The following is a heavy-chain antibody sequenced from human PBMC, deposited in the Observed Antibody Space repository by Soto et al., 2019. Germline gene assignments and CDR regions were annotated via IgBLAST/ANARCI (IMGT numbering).Heavy chain of an antibody. CDR2: IDPRDSDT. CDR1: GYSFSDYW. Sequence: EVQLVQSGAEVKKPGESLIISCQASGYSFSDYWIAWVRQKPGKGLEWMGIIDPRDSDTRYSPSFQGQVTISVDKSINTAYLQWSSLKASDIAMYYCARVKGDYVSFYYGLDVWGQGTTVSVAS. J-gene: IGHJ6*02. V-gene: IGHV5-51*03. D-gene: IGHD4-17*01. CDR3: ARVKGDYVSFYYGLDV.